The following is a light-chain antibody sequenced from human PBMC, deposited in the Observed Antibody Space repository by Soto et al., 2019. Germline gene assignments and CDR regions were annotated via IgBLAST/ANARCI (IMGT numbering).Light chain of an antibody. J-gene: IGKJ4*01. CDR2: DAS. CDR1: QDISNY. CDR3: QQYDNVPLT. V-gene: IGKV1-33*01. Sequence: DIQMTQSPSSLSPFVGDRVTITCQASQDISNYLNWFHQKPGKAPKLLIYDASNSEAGVPSRFSGSGSGTDFSFTISSLQPEDIGTYYCQQYDNVPLTFGGGTKVEI.